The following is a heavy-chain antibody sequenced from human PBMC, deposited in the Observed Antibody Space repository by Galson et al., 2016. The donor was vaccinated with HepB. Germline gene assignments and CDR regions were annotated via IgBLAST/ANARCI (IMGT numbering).Heavy chain of an antibody. CDR1: GFTLSTYS. V-gene: IGHV3-48*02. J-gene: IGHJ4*02. CDR2: IRSRSNDRAI. CDR3: VRDHDWGFDY. D-gene: IGHD7-27*01. Sequence: SLRLSCAVSGFTLSTYSANWVRQAPGKGLEWIAYIRSRSNDRAIFYAGSVKGRFTISGDNAESMYLQMNSLRDEDTAVYYCVRDHDWGFDYWGQGALVTVSS.